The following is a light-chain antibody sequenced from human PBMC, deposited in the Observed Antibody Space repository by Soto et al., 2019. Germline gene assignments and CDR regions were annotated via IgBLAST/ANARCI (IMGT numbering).Light chain of an antibody. CDR2: RAS. CDR1: QSVSSN. J-gene: IGKJ2*01. V-gene: IGKV3-15*01. CDR3: QQYDKWPPNYT. Sequence: EIVMTQSPATLSVSPGERATLSCRASQSVSSNLAWYQQKPGQAPRLLIYRASIRATGIPATFSGSGSGTEFTLTISSLQSEDFAVYYCQQYDKWPPNYTFGHGTKLE.